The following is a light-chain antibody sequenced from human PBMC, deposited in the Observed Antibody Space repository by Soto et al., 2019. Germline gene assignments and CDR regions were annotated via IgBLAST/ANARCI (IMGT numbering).Light chain of an antibody. CDR1: QSVRNNY. J-gene: IGKJ2*01. CDR3: HQYGSSPPYT. V-gene: IGKV3-20*01. Sequence: EIVLTQSPGTLSLSPGERAALSCRASQSVRNNYLAWYQQKPGQAPRLLIYGASGRATGIPDRFSGSGSGTDFTLTISRLEPEDFAVYYCHQYGSSPPYTFGQGTKLEIK. CDR2: GAS.